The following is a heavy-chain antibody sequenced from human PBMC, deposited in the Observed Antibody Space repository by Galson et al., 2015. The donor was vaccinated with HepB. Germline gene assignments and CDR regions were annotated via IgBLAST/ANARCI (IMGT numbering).Heavy chain of an antibody. V-gene: IGHV3-74*01. J-gene: IGHJ4*02. D-gene: IGHD6-13*01. CDR3: ARTRGAAAGIFDY. Sequence: SLRLSCAASGFTFSNYWMHWVCHAPGKGLVWVSRINSDGTYITYADSVKGRFTISRDNAKNTLYLQMNSPRAEDTALYYCARTRGAAAGIFDYWGQGSLVTVSS. CDR1: GFTFSNYW. CDR2: INSDGTYI.